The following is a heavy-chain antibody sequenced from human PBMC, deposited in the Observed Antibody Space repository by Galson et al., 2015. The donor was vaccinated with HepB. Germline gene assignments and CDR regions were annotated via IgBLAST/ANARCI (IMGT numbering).Heavy chain of an antibody. CDR1: GFTFSDYY. Sequence: SLRLSCAASGFTFSDYYMSWIRQAPGKGLEWVAVISYDGSNKYYADSVKGRFTISRDNSKNTLYLQMNSLRAEDTAVYYCAKADTATPYYGMDVWGQGTTVTVSS. CDR3: AKADTATPYYGMDV. CDR2: ISYDGSNK. V-gene: IGHV3-30*18. J-gene: IGHJ6*02. D-gene: IGHD5-18*01.